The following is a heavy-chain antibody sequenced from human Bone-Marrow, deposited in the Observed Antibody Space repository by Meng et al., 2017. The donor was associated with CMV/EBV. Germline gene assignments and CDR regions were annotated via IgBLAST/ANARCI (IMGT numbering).Heavy chain of an antibody. V-gene: IGHV1-2*02. CDR3: ARVRGIGC. D-gene: IGHD3-16*01. CDR2: INPNNGDT. Sequence: ASVNVSCKASGGTFSRYTISWVRQAPGQGLEWMGWINPNNGDTSYAQKFQGRVTMSMDTSISTVYMELSSLRSDDTAFYYCARVRGIGCWGQGTLVTVSS. J-gene: IGHJ4*02. CDR1: GGTFSRYT.